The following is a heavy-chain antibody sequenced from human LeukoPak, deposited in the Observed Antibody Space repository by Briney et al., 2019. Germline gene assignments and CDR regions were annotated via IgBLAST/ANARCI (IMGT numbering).Heavy chain of an antibody. D-gene: IGHD2-21*01. CDR3: ARGVWSSRNAFDL. J-gene: IGHJ3*01. CDR2: IKPDGGEK. CDR1: GFTFRNSW. V-gene: IGHV3-7*01. Sequence: GGSLRLSCAASGFTFRNSWMSWVRQTPGKGLELVANIKPDGGEKHYVDPVKGRFTISRDNARNSLDLQMSSLTAEDTAVYYCARGVWSSRNAFDLWGQGTMVTVSS.